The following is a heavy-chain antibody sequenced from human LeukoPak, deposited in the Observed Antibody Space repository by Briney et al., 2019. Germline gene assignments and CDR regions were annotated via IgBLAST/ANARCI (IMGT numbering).Heavy chain of an antibody. CDR1: GLTFSSYA. CDR3: VKGFYDILDAYWGGGDY. D-gene: IGHD3-9*01. CDR2: ISINGGST. J-gene: IGHJ4*02. Sequence: GGSLRLSCSASGLTFSSYAMHWARQAPGKGLECVSAISINGGSTYYADSVKGRFTISRDNSKNTLYLQMSSLRADDTAVYYWVKGFYDILDAYWGGGDYWGQGALVTVSS. V-gene: IGHV3-64D*06.